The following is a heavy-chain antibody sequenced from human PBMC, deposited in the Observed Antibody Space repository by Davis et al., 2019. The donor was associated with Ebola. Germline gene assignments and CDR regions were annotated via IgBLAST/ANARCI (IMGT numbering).Heavy chain of an antibody. CDR2: IIPIFGTA. V-gene: IGHV1-69*05. CDR3: ARDGTLGY. J-gene: IGHJ4*02. CDR1: GGTFSSYA. D-gene: IGHD6-13*01. Sequence: AASVKVSCKASGGTFSSYAISWVRQAPGQGLEWMGGIIPIFGTANYAQKFQGRVTMTTDTSTSTAYMELRSLRSDDTAVYYCARDGTLGYWGQGSLVTVSS.